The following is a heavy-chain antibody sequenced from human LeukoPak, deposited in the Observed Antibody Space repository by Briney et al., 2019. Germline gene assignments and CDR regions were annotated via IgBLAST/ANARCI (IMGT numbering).Heavy chain of an antibody. Sequence: GGSLRLSCVVSGFPFTNNPMNWVRQAPGKALEWVSYISNDITTTYYAESVKGRFTISRDNARDSLYLQMNSLRVEDTAVYYCARDGGKSYEIDYWGQGTLVTVFS. CDR3: ARDGGKSYEIDY. J-gene: IGHJ4*02. D-gene: IGHD5-18*01. V-gene: IGHV3-48*01. CDR1: GFPFTNNP. CDR2: ISNDITTT.